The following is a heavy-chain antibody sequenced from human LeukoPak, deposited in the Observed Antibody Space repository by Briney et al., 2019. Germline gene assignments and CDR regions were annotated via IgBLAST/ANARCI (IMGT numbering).Heavy chain of an antibody. D-gene: IGHD3-22*01. CDR3: AREVQSPYYYDSSGDIDY. J-gene: IGHJ4*02. V-gene: IGHV4-30-2*01. CDR2: IYHSGST. Sequence: PSETLSLTCTVSGGSISSGGYYWSWIRQPPGKGLEWIGYIYHSGSTYYNPSLKSRVTISVDRSKNQFSLKLSSVTAADTAVYYCAREVQSPYYYDSSGDIDYWGQGTLVTVSS. CDR1: GGSISSGGYY.